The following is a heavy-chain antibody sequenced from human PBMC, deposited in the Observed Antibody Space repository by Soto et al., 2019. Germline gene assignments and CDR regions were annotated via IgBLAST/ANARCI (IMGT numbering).Heavy chain of an antibody. CDR3: ARGDYGDYLARYGMDV. D-gene: IGHD4-17*01. J-gene: IGHJ6*02. V-gene: IGHV1-69*12. CDR1: GGTFSSYA. Sequence: QVQLVQSGAEVKKPGSSVKVSCKASGGTFSSYAISWVRQAPGQGLEWMGGIIPIFGTANYAQKFQGRVTITADESTSTAYMELSSLRSEDRGVYYCARGDYGDYLARYGMDVWGQGTTVTVSS. CDR2: IIPIFGTA.